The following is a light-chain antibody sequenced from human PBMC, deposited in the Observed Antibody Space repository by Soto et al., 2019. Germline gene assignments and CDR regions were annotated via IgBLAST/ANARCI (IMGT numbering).Light chain of an antibody. CDR3: SSYTGRSTFV. J-gene: IGLJ1*01. CDR1: SSDVGGYDY. Sequence: QSALTQPASVSGSPGQSITISCTGTSSDVGGYDYVSWYQQLPGKAPKLLIYDVNNRPSGVSHRFSGSKSGNTASLTISGLKAEDEADYYCSSYTGRSTFVFGTGTKLTVL. V-gene: IGLV2-14*01. CDR2: DVN.